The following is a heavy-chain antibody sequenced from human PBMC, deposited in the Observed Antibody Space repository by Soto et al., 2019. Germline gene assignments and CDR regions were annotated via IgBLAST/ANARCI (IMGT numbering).Heavy chain of an antibody. CDR2: MNPNSGDT. Sequence: QVQLVQSGAEVKKPGASVKVSCKASGYTFTSYDINWVRQAPGQGLEWMGWMNPNSGDTGYAQKFQGRVTMTRSTSMSSPYVDLISLRSDDTAVYYCARGLYCSGGSCYPASLLDYYYMDVWGKGTTVTVYS. J-gene: IGHJ6*03. CDR1: GYTFTSYD. V-gene: IGHV1-8*01. D-gene: IGHD2-15*01. CDR3: ARGLYCSGGSCYPASLLDYYYMDV.